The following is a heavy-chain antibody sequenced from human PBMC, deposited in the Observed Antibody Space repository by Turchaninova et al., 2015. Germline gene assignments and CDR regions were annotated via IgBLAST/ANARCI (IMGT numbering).Heavy chain of an antibody. J-gene: IGHJ4*02. D-gene: IGHD3-22*01. CDR3: AVYYYDSSGYWGRGLDY. CDR2: INAANGKT. Sequence: QVQLVQSGSEVKKPGGPVKVYCKACEYSLSIDAMQWERQAAGKGLEWVGGINAANGKTKYSEKFQGRVTITRDTSANTAYMELSSLRSEDTAVYYCAVYYYDSSGYWGRGLDYWGQGTLVTVSS. V-gene: IGHV1-3*01. CDR1: EYSLSIDA.